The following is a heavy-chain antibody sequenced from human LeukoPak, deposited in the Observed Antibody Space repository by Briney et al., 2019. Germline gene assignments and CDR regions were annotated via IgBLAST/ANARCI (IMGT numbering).Heavy chain of an antibody. V-gene: IGHV3-7*01. CDR2: IKQDGSEK. D-gene: IGHD3-10*01. CDR1: GFTFSSYW. CDR3: ARDVDYGSGSYGFYYYYYYYMDV. Sequence: PGGSPRLSCAASGFTFSSYWMSRVRQAPGKGLEWVANIKQDGSEKYYVDSVKGRFTISRDNAKNSLYLQMNSLRAEDTAVYYCARDVDYGSGSYGFYYYYYYYMDVWGKGTTVTVSS. J-gene: IGHJ6*03.